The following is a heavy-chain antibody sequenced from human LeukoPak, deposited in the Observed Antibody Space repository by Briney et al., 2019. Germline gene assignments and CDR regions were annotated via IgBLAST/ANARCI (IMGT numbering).Heavy chain of an antibody. J-gene: IGHJ4*02. CDR2: IYYSGTT. Sequence: WETLSLTCTVSGGSVSSGRYYWSWIRQPPGKGREGIGYIYYSGTTSYTPSLKSRVTMSVDTANNQFSLKLSSVTAADTAVYYCARGDRVGASGYYFDYWGQGILVTVSS. CDR1: GGSVSSGRYY. D-gene: IGHD1-26*01. CDR3: ARGDRVGASGYYFDY. V-gene: IGHV4-61*01.